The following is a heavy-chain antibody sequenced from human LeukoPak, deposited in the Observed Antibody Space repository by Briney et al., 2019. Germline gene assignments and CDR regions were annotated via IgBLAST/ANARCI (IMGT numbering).Heavy chain of an antibody. CDR1: GGSISSGGYS. D-gene: IGHD2-15*01. CDR2: IYHSGST. CDR3: ARGSTPHGGSRSPIDY. J-gene: IGHJ4*02. V-gene: IGHV4-30-2*01. Sequence: SQTLSLTCAVSGGSISSGGYSWSWIRQPPGKGLEWIGYIYHSGSTYYNPSLKSRVTISVDRSKNQFSLKLSSVTAADTAVYYCARGSTPHGGSRSPIDYWGRGTLVTVSS.